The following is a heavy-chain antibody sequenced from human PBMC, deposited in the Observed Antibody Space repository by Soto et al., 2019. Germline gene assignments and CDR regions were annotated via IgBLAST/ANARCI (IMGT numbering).Heavy chain of an antibody. Sequence: PSETLSLTCTVSGGSISSYYWSWIRQPPGKGLEWIGYIYYSGSTNYNPSLKSRVTISVDTSKNQFSLKLSSVTAADTAVYYCARVGVMTPLGPLDYWGQGTLVTVSS. D-gene: IGHD3-16*01. CDR2: IYYSGST. CDR3: ARVGVMTPLGPLDY. J-gene: IGHJ4*02. V-gene: IGHV4-59*01. CDR1: GGSISSYY.